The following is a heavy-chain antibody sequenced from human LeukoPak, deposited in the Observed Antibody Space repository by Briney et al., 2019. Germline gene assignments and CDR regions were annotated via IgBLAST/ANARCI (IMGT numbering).Heavy chain of an antibody. CDR3: AWGYCGGDCYSNYYYGMDV. D-gene: IGHD2-21*02. J-gene: IGHJ6*02. V-gene: IGHV4-34*01. CDR2: INHSGGT. Sequence: PSETLSLTCAVYGGSFSGYYWSWIRQPPGKGLEWIGEINHSGGTNYNPSLKSRVTISVDTSKNQFSLKLSSVTAADTAVYYCAWGYCGGDCYSNYYYGMDVWGQGTTVTVSS. CDR1: GGSFSGYY.